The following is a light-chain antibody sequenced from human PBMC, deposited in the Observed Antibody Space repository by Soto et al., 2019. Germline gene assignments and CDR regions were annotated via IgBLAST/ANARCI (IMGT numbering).Light chain of an antibody. J-gene: IGKJ1*01. CDR1: QSVSGN. Sequence: IVMTQSPATLSVSPWERATLSCRASQSVSGNLAWYQQKPGQAPRLLIYGASTRATGVPATFSGSASGTEFTLTISSLQSEDFAVYYCQQYNNWPPMTFGQGTKVDIK. CDR3: QQYNNWPPMT. CDR2: GAS. V-gene: IGKV3-15*01.